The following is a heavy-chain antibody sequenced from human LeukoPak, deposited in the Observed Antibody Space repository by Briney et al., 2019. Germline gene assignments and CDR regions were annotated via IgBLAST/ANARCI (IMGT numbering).Heavy chain of an antibody. CDR2: INHSGST. CDR1: GGSLSGYY. D-gene: IGHD1-26*01. CDR3: ARGPIGVFRH. J-gene: IGHJ1*01. Sequence: SETLSLTCAVYGGSLSGYYWSWIRQPPGKGLEWIGEINHSGSTNYSPSLKSRVTISVDTSKNQFSLKLSSVTAADTAVYYCARGPIGVFRHWGQGTLVTVSS. V-gene: IGHV4-34*01.